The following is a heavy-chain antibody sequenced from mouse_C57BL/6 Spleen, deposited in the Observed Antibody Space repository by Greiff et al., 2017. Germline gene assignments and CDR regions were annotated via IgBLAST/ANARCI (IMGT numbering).Heavy chain of an antibody. J-gene: IGHJ2*01. CDR2: IDPSDSET. CDR3: ARSGGYSGYYFDY. CDR1: GYTFTSYW. V-gene: IGHV1-52*01. D-gene: IGHD2-3*01. Sequence: QVQLQQPGAELVRPGSSVKLSCKASGYTFTSYWMHWVKQRPIQGLEWIGNIDPSDSETHYNQKFKDKATLTVDKSSSTAYMQLSSLTSEDAAVYYCARSGGYSGYYFDYWGQGTTLTVSS.